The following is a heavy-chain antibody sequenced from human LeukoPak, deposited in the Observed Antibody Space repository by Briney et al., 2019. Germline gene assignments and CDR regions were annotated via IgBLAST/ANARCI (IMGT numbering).Heavy chain of an antibody. V-gene: IGHV3-23*01. J-gene: IGHJ6*02. CDR2: ICGSGGST. CDR1: GFTFSSYA. D-gene: IGHD3-3*01. CDR3: VTFWSSIESEWLRDGMDV. Sequence: GGPLRLSCAASGFTFSSYAMSWVRQAPGKGVEWVSAICGSGGSTYYAESVKGRFTISRDNSKNTLYLQMNSLRAEDTAVYYCVTFWSSIESEWLRDGMDVWGQGTTVTVS.